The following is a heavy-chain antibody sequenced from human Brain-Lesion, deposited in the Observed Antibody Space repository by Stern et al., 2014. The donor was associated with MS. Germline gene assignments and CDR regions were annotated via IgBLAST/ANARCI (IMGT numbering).Heavy chain of an antibody. CDR2: IFNSGST. CDR3: ARGRVVPGFQYYATDV. V-gene: IGHV4-61*02. J-gene: IGHJ6*02. D-gene: IGHD2-2*01. Sequence: VQLVESGPGLVKPSQTLSLSCTVSGGSISSGGYYWSWIRQPAGKGLEWIGRIFNSGSTSYNPSLKSRVTLSIQTYNNQFSLRLNSMTAADTAVYYCARGRVVPGFQYYATDVWGQGTTVIVSS. CDR1: GGSISSGGYY.